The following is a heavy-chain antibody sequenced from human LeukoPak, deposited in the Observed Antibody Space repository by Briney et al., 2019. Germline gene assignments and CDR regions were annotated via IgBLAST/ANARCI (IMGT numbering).Heavy chain of an antibody. Sequence: KPSETLSLTCAVYGGSLSHYYWSWIRQPPRKGLEWIGEINHSGSTNYNPSLKSRVTISVDMSKNQFSLELTSVTAADTAVYYCARGPASGSNFAWFDPWGQGTLVTVSS. D-gene: IGHD3-10*01. V-gene: IGHV4-34*01. CDR1: GGSLSHYY. CDR3: ARGPASGSNFAWFDP. J-gene: IGHJ5*02. CDR2: INHSGST.